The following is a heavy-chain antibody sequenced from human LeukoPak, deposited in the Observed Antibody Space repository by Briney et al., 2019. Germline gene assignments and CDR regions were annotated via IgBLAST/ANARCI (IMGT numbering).Heavy chain of an antibody. CDR1: GGSFSGYY. J-gene: IGHJ5*02. Sequence: SETLSLTCAVYGGSFSGYYWGWIRQPPGKGLEWIGEINHSGSTNYNPSLKSRVTISVDTSKNQFSLKLSSVTAADTAVYYCARFGSTSYYLKDWFDPWGQGTLVTVSS. CDR3: ARFGSTSYYLKDWFDP. V-gene: IGHV4-34*01. D-gene: IGHD2-2*01. CDR2: INHSGST.